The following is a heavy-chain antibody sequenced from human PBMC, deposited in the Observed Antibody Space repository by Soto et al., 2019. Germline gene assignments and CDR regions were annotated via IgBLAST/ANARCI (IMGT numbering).Heavy chain of an antibody. CDR3: ARGGRTGYTFGKIDY. CDR1: GGTFSNYA. V-gene: IGHV1-69*01. D-gene: IGHD5-18*01. Sequence: QVQLVQSGAEVKKPGSSVKVSCKASGGTFSNYAISWVRQAPGQGLECMGGIIPIFGAATYAQKFQGRVTITADESASTVYMARSSLSSEDTDIYYCARGGRTGYTFGKIDYWGHGTGVTVSS. J-gene: IGHJ4*01. CDR2: IIPIFGAA.